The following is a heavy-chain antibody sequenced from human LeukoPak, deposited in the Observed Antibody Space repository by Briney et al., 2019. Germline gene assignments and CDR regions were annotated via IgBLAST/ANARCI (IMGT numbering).Heavy chain of an antibody. Sequence: PSETLSLTCTVSGGSISSYYWSWIRQPPGKGLEWIGYIFHSGSTNYNPSLKSRVTMSVDTSKNQFSLKLSSVTAADTAVYYCARESYCSGGSCSYGMDVWGQGATVTVSS. CDR2: IFHSGST. V-gene: IGHV4-59*01. CDR1: GGSISSYY. D-gene: IGHD2-15*01. J-gene: IGHJ6*02. CDR3: ARESYCSGGSCSYGMDV.